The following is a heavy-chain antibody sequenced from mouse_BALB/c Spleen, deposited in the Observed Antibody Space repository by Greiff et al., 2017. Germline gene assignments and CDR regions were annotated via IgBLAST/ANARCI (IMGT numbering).Heavy chain of an antibody. Sequence: DVQLQESGPGLVKPSQSLSLTCTVTGYSITSDYAWNWIRQFPGNKLEWMGYISYSGSTSYNPSLKSRISITRDTSKNQFFLQLNSVTTEDTATYYCARGVGGYDDYYAMDYWGQGTSVTVSS. CDR1: GYSITSDYA. J-gene: IGHJ4*01. CDR3: ARGVGGYDDYYAMDY. CDR2: ISYSGST. V-gene: IGHV3-2*02. D-gene: IGHD2-14*01.